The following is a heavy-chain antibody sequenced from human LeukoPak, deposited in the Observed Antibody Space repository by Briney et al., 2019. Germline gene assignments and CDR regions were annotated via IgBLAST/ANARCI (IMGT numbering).Heavy chain of an antibody. CDR2: IYSGGST. CDR3: ARDRLSPWQLAQD. V-gene: IGHV3-66*02. CDR1: GFSVSSNY. J-gene: IGHJ4*02. Sequence: GGSLRLSCAASGFSVSSNYMSWVRQAPGRGLEWVSVIYSGGSTYYADSVKGRFTISRDNSKNTLYLQMNSLRAEDTAVYYCARDRLSPWQLAQDWGQGTLVTASS. D-gene: IGHD6-6*01.